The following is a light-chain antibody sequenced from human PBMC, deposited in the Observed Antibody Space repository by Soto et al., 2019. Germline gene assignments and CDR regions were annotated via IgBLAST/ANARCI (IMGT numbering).Light chain of an antibody. CDR1: SSNIGAGYD. Sequence: QAVVTQPPSVSGAPGQRVTISCTGSSSNIGAGYDVHWYQQLPGTAPKLLISGNSNRPSGVPDRFSGSKSGTSASLAITGLQAEDEGDYYCQSFDSSLSGGVFGGGTKLTVL. CDR2: GNS. CDR3: QSFDSSLSGGV. J-gene: IGLJ2*01. V-gene: IGLV1-40*01.